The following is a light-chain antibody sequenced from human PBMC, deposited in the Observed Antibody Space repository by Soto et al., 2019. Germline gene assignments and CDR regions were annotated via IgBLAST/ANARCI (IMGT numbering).Light chain of an antibody. J-gene: IGKJ1*01. CDR2: GAS. V-gene: IGKV3-15*01. CDR3: QQYNDWPPDRT. CDR1: QSVGSN. Sequence: EIVMTQSPATLSVSPGERATLSCRASQSVGSNLAWYQQKPGQAPRLLIYGASTRATGIPARSSGSGSGTEFTLTISRLQSADFGSYFCQQYNDWPPDRTFGQGTKVESK.